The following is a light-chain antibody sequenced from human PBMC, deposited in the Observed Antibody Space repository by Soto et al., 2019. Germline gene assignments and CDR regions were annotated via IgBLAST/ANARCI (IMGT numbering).Light chain of an antibody. Sequence: QAVVTQEPSLTVSPGGTVTLTCASSTGAVTSGYYPNWFQQKPGQAPRALINSTSNKHSWTPARFSGSLLGGKAALTLSGVQPEDEAEYYCLLYYGGAHGVFGGGTKLTVL. V-gene: IGLV7-43*01. CDR2: STS. CDR3: LLYYGGAHGV. J-gene: IGLJ2*01. CDR1: TGAVTSGYY.